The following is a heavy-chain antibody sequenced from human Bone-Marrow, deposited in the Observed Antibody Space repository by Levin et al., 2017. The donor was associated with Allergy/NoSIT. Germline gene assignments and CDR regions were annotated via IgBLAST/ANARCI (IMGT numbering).Heavy chain of an antibody. J-gene: IGHJ3*02. CDR2: INTNTGKP. V-gene: IGHV7-4-1*02. CDR1: RYTFNNYA. Sequence: GESLKISCKAFRYTFNNYALNWVRQLPGEGLEWMGWINTNTGKPTYAQGFTGRFVFYLDASVSTTYLEISSLEPEDTALYFCARNGPLPNTEDAFDIWGQGTAVTVS. CDR3: ARNGPLPNTEDAFDI. D-gene: IGHD2-8*01.